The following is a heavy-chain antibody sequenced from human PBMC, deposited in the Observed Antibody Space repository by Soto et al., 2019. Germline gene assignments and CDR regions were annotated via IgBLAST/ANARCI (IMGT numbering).Heavy chain of an antibody. J-gene: IGHJ4*02. Sequence: SLRLSCAASGFPFSSYVMSWVRQAPGKGLEWASVISGGGSNTFYADYVKGRFTISRDNSKNTLLLQMNSLGAEDTAVYYCAKDSNKYSSSLRGRYFDYWGQGIGVTVSS. CDR3: AKDSNKYSSSLRGRYFDY. D-gene: IGHD4-4*01. V-gene: IGHV3-23*01. CDR1: GFPFSSYV. CDR2: ISGGGSNT.